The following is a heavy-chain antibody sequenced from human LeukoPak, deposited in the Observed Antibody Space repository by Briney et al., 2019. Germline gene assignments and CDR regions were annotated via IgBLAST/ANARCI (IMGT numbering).Heavy chain of an antibody. CDR2: INSDGSST. Sequence: SGGSLRLSCAASGFTFSSYWMHWVRQAPGKGLVWVSRINSDGSSTTYADSVRGRFTISRDNAKNTLYLQMSSLRAEDTAVYYCARGDDIAALLPLWYWGQGTLVTVSS. D-gene: IGHD5-12*01. CDR3: ARGDDIAALLPLWY. V-gene: IGHV3-74*01. J-gene: IGHJ4*02. CDR1: GFTFSSYW.